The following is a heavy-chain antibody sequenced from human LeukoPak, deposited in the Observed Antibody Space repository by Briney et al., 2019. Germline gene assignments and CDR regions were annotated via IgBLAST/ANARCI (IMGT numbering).Heavy chain of an antibody. J-gene: IGHJ4*02. CDR2: IYYSGST. CDR3: ARVGYSSGHTIDY. CDR1: GGSISSSSYY. V-gene: IGHV4-39*07. Sequence: PSETLSLTCTVSGGSISSSSYYWGWIRQPPGKGLEWIGSIYYSGSTYYNPSLKSRVTISVDTSKNQFSLKLSSVTAADTAVYYCARVGYSSGHTIDYWGQGTLVTVSS. D-gene: IGHD6-19*01.